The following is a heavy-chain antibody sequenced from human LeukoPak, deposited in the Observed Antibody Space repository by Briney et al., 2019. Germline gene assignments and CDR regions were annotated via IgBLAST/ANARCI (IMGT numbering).Heavy chain of an antibody. CDR3: ARGGSPPEALGDTFDI. CDR1: GFTFSSYW. D-gene: IGHD1-26*01. V-gene: IGHV3-74*01. J-gene: IGHJ3*02. CDR2: INSDGSGT. Sequence: SGGSLRLSCAASGFTFSSYWMHWVSRAPGKGLVWVSRINSDGSGTSYADSVKGRFTISRDNAKNTLYLQMNSLRAEDTDVYYCARGGSPPEALGDTFDIWGQGTMVTVSS.